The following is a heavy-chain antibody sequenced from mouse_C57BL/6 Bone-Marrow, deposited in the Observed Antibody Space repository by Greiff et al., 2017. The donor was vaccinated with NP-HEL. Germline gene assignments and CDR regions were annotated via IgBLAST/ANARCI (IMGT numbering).Heavy chain of an antibody. CDR3: TPHYYAMDY. CDR1: GYTFTSYW. Sequence: DVQLQESGTVLARPGASVKMSCKTSGYTFTSYWMHWVKQRPGQGLEWIGAIYPGNSDTSYNQKFKGKAKLTAVTSASTAYMELSSLTNEDSAVYYCTPHYYAMDYWGQGTSVTVSS. V-gene: IGHV1-5*01. CDR2: IYPGNSDT. J-gene: IGHJ4*01.